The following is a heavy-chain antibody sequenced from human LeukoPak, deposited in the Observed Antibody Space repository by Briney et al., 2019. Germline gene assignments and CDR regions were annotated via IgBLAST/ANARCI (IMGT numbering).Heavy chain of an antibody. V-gene: IGHV3-48*03. D-gene: IGHD6-19*01. CDR3: ARVRHSSGWYGPN. CDR1: GLTFDSYE. CDR2: IGSTSSPR. J-gene: IGHJ4*02. Sequence: GGSLRLSCVASGLTFDSYEMNWVRQAPGKGLERVSYIGSTSSPRYYTDSVKGRFTISRDNAKNSLYLQMNSLRAEDTAVYYCARVRHSSGWYGPNWGQGTLVTVSS.